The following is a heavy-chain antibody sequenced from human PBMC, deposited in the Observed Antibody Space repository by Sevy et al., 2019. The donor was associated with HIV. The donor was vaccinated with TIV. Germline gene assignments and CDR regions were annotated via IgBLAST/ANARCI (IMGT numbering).Heavy chain of an antibody. CDR1: GYTCTSYD. D-gene: IGHD3-22*01. CDR3: ARYYYDSSGYYDYNGMDV. Sequence: ASVKVSCKASGYTCTSYDINWVRLATRQGLEWIGWMNSNSGNTGYAQKFQGRVTMTRNTSISTAYMELSSLRAEDTAVYYCARYYYDSSGYYDYNGMDVWGQGTTVTVSS. CDR2: MNSNSGNT. J-gene: IGHJ6*02. V-gene: IGHV1-8*01.